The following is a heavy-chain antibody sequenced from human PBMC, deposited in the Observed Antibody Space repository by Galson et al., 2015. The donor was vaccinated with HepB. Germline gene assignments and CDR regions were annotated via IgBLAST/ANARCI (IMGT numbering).Heavy chain of an antibody. CDR3: AREGENSGYCDY. Sequence: SLRLSCAASGFTFSSYGMHWVRQAPGKGLEWVAVFWYDGSKKYYADSVKGRFTISRDNSKNTLYLQMNSLRAEDTAVYYCAREGENSGYCDYWGQGTLVTVSS. CDR1: GFTFSSYG. J-gene: IGHJ4*02. CDR2: FWYDGSKK. V-gene: IGHV3-33*01. D-gene: IGHD3-22*01.